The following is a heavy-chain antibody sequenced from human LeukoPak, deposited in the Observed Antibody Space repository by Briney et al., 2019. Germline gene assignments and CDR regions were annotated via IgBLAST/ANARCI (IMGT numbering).Heavy chain of an antibody. V-gene: IGHV1-2*02. J-gene: IGHJ4*02. CDR2: INPNSGGT. Sequence: ASVKVSCKASGYTFTGYYMHWVRQAPGQGLEWMGWINPNSGGTNYAQKFQGRVTMTRDTSISPAYMELSRLRSDDPAVYYCARGEWLYPDYFDYWGQGTLVTVSS. D-gene: IGHD3-3*01. CDR1: GYTFTGYY. CDR3: ARGEWLYPDYFDY.